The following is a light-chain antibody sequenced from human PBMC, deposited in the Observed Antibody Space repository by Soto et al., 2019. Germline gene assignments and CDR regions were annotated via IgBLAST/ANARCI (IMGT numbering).Light chain of an antibody. Sequence: QSALTQPRSVSGSRGQTVTISCTGSSSDIGAYNFVSWYQQFAGQAPKLLIFAVRKRPAGVPARFSASKSGNTASLTISGLEAEDEAGYYCCSYAGSTVFDVFGTGTKLTVL. CDR2: AVR. V-gene: IGLV2-11*01. CDR1: SSDIGAYNF. J-gene: IGLJ1*01. CDR3: CSYAGSTVFDV.